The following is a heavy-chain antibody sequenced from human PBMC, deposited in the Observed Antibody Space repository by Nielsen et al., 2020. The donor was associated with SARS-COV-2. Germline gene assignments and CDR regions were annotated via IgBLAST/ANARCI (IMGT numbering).Heavy chain of an antibody. D-gene: IGHD2/OR15-2a*01. CDR3: SMTPFDY. V-gene: IGHV3-53*01. CDR2: IYSGGST. J-gene: IGHJ4*02. Sequence: GESLKISCAASGFTVSSNYMSWVRQAPGKGLEWVSVIYSGGSTYYADSVKGRFTISRDNSKNTLYLQMNSLRAEDTAVYYCSMTPFDYWGQGTLVTVSS. CDR1: GFTVSSNY.